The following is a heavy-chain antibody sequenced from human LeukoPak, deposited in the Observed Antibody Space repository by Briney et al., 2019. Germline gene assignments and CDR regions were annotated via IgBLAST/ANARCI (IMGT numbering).Heavy chain of an antibody. CDR2: VYTSGST. J-gene: IGHJ4*02. Sequence: SETLSLTCSVSGGSINSGSVFWNWIRQPAGKGLEWIGRVYTSGSTDYNPSLESRVTISLDTSKNQFSLKLSSVTAADTAVYYCARVRAATATDYWGQGTLVTVSS. D-gene: IGHD2-15*01. CDR1: GGSINSGSVF. CDR3: ARVRAATATDY. V-gene: IGHV4-61*02.